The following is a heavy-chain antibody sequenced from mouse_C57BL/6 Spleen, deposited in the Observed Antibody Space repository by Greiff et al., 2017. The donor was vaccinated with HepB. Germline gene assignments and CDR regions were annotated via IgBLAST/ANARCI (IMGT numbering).Heavy chain of an antibody. J-gene: IGHJ3*01. CDR2: ISDGGSYT. CDR1: GFTFSSYA. V-gene: IGHV5-4*03. CDR3: ARYNPWFAY. D-gene: IGHD1-3*01. Sequence: EVKVEESGGGLVKPGGSLKLSCAASGFTFSSYAMSWVRQTPEKRLEWVATISDGGSYTYYPDNVKGRFTISRDNAKNNLYLQMSHLKSEDTAMYYCARYNPWFAYWGQGTLVTVSA.